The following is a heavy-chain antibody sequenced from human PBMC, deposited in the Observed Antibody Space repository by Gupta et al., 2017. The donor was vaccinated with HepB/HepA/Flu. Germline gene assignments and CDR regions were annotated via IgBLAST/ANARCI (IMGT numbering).Heavy chain of an antibody. CDR2: IKQDGSEK. D-gene: IGHD6-6*01. Sequence: EVQLVESGGGLVQPGGSLRLSCAASGFTFSSYWMSWVRQAPGKGLEWVANIKQDGSEKYYVDSVKGRFTISRDNAKNSLYLQMNSLRAEDTAVYYCARSQFLAFSGSLHFDYWGQGTLVTVSS. J-gene: IGHJ4*02. CDR3: ARSQFLAFSGSLHFDY. CDR1: GFTFSSYW. V-gene: IGHV3-7*01.